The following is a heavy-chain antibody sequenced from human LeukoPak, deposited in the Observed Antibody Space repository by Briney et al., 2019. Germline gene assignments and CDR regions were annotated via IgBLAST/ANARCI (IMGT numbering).Heavy chain of an antibody. Sequence: SETLSLTCTVSGGSISSYYWSWIRQPPGKGLEWIGYIYYSGSTNYNPSLKSRVTISVDTSKNQFSLKLSSVTAADTAVYYCANLYCSSTSCYGGWFDPWGPGTLVTVSS. CDR2: IYYSGST. J-gene: IGHJ5*02. CDR3: ANLYCSSTSCYGGWFDP. CDR1: GGSISSYY. D-gene: IGHD2-2*01. V-gene: IGHV4-59*01.